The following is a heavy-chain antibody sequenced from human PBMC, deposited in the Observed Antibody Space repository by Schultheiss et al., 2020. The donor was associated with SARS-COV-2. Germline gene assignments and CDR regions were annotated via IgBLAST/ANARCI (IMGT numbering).Heavy chain of an antibody. J-gene: IGHJ3*01. CDR2: INSDGSST. D-gene: IGHD2-15*01. CDR3: ARDGWDVGGAFDV. V-gene: IGHV3-74*01. CDR1: GFAFSGYA. Sequence: GGSLRLSCVASGFAFSGYAMHWVRQVPGTGLVWVSHINSDGSSTTYGDSVKGRFTISRDDSKNTLYLQVNSLRIEDTALYYCARDGWDVGGAFDVWGQGTMVTVSS.